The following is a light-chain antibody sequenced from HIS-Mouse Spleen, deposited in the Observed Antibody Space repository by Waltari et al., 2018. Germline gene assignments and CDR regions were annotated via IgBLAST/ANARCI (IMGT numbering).Light chain of an antibody. J-gene: IGLJ3*02. Sequence: SSELTQDPAVSVALGQTVRITCQGDSLRSYYASWYQQKPGQAPVLVIYGTNNRPSGIPDLFSGSSSGNTASLTITGAQAEDEADYYCNSRDSSGNHLVFGGGTKLTVL. CDR1: SLRSYY. CDR3: NSRDSSGNHLV. CDR2: GTN. V-gene: IGLV3-19*01.